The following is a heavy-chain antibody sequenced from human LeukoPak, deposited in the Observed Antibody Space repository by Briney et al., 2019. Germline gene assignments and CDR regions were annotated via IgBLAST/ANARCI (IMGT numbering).Heavy chain of an antibody. CDR2: IIPILGIA. J-gene: IGHJ4*02. CDR3: ARAPVWGSGSYPEPPDY. D-gene: IGHD3-10*01. V-gene: IGHV1-69*04. Sequence: GPSVKVSCKASGGTFSSYAISWVRQAPGQGLEWMGRIIPILGIANYAQKFQGRLTITADKSTSTAYMELSSLRSEDTAVYYCARAPVWGSGSYPEPPDYWGQGTLVTVSS. CDR1: GGTFSSYA.